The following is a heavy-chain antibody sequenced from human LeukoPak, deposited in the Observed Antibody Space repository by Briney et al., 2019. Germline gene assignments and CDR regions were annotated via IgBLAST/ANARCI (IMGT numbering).Heavy chain of an antibody. V-gene: IGHV3-66*01. CDR2: IYSGGST. Sequence: GGSLRLSCAASGFTVSSNYMSWVRQAPGKGLEWVSVIYSGGSTYYADSVKGRFTISRDNSKNTLYLQMNSLRAEDTAVYYCARDRWYYYDSSGYYYYYYGMDVWGRGTTVTVSS. CDR1: GFTVSSNY. J-gene: IGHJ6*02. D-gene: IGHD3-22*01. CDR3: ARDRWYYYDSSGYYYYYYGMDV.